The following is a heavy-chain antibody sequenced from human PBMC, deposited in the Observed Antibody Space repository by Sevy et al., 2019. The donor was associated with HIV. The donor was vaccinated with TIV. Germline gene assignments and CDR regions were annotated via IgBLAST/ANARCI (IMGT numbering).Heavy chain of an antibody. CDR2: IYYSGST. CDR1: GGSFSSYY. J-gene: IGHJ6*02. D-gene: IGHD6-19*01. V-gene: IGHV4-59*13. Sequence: SETLSLTCTVSGGSFSSYYWSWIRQPPGKGLEWIGYIYYSGSTNYNPSLKSRVSISVDTSKNQFSLKLTSVTAADTAVYYCARAGGSTDWGVDVWGQGTTVTVSS. CDR3: ARAGGSTDWGVDV.